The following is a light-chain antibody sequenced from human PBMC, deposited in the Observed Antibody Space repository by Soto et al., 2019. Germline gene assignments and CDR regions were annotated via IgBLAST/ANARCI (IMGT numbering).Light chain of an antibody. CDR3: AAWDDSLNGVV. V-gene: IGLV1-44*01. J-gene: IGLJ3*02. CDR2: SNH. CDR1: RSNMGRNT. Sequence: QSVLTQPPSASGTPGQSVTISCSGSRSNMGRNTVTWNQQLPGTAPKLLIYSNHQRPSGVPDRFSGSKSATSASLAISGLQSEDEADYYCAAWDDSLNGVVFGGGTKLTVL.